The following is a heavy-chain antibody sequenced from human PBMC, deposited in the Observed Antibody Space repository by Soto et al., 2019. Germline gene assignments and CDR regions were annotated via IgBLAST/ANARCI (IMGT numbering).Heavy chain of an antibody. CDR1: GLTFSTSI. D-gene: IGHD5-18*01. V-gene: IGHV3-21*06. CDR3: TTVLGLVPMVT. CDR2: LTSSSSHM. J-gene: IGHJ4*02. Sequence: EEQLVESGGGLVKPGWFLRLSFAASGLTFSTSIINWVRQAPPTGLEWVPSLTSSSSHMFYADSVKRRFTISRDNARYSLYLQMNRLRADDKAIYYCTTVLGLVPMVTWGQGTVVTVSS.